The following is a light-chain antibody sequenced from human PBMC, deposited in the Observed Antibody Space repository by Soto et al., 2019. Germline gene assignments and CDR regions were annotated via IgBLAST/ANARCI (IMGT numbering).Light chain of an antibody. V-gene: IGLV2-14*01. Sequence: SARTQVAYGSRSPGQSIPITYKGTSSDVGGYNYVSWYQQHPGKAPKLMIYDVSNRPSGVSNRFSGSKSGNTASLTISVLLAEDEADYCCSSYTSSSTDVFGTGTKVTVL. CDR1: SSDVGGYNY. CDR3: SSYTSSSTDV. J-gene: IGLJ1*01. CDR2: DVS.